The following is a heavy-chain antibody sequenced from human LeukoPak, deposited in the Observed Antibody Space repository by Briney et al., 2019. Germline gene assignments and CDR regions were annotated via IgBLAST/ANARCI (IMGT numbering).Heavy chain of an antibody. CDR2: IYYRGST. V-gene: IGHV4-59*08. CDR3: ARKDFGVIHKSYYYYYSLDV. D-gene: IGHD3-3*01. J-gene: IGHJ6*02. Sequence: SETLSLTCTVSGGSISSDYWSWIRQPPGKGLEWIGYIYYRGSTNYNPSLKSRVTISVDTSKNQFSLKLSSVTAADTAVYYCARKDFGVIHKSYYYYYSLDVWGQGTTVTVSS. CDR1: GGSISSDY.